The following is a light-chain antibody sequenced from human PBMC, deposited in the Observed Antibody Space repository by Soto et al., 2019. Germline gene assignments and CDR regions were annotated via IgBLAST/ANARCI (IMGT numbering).Light chain of an antibody. CDR1: QSVNSK. CDR3: QQYTTWPPIT. J-gene: IGKJ5*01. Sequence: LMTQSPAALSVSPGERVSISCRASQSVNSKLAWYQQKPGQAPRLLIYGASTRATGIPARFSGSGSGTEFTLTISSLQSEDFAVYFCQQYTTWPPITFGQGTRLEI. CDR2: GAS. V-gene: IGKV3-15*01.